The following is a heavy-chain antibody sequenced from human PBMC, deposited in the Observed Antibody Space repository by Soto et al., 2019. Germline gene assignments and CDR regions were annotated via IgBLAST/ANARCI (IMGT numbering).Heavy chain of an antibody. J-gene: IGHJ6*02. D-gene: IGHD5-18*01. Sequence: QVQLVESGGGVVQPGRSLRLSCAASGFTFSSYGMHWVRQAPGKGLEWVAVIWYDGSNKYYADSVKGRFTISRDNSKNTLYLQMNSLRAEDTAVYYCARDGDTAMPENYYYYYGMDVWGQGTTVTVSS. CDR3: ARDGDTAMPENYYYYYGMDV. CDR1: GFTFSSYG. CDR2: IWYDGSNK. V-gene: IGHV3-33*01.